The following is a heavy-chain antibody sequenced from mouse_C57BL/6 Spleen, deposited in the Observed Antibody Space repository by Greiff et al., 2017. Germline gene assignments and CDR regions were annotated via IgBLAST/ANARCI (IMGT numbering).Heavy chain of an antibody. J-gene: IGHJ3*01. CDR2: IDPETGGT. V-gene: IGHV1-15*01. CDR3: TRGLAAWFAY. CDR1: GYTFTDYE. Sequence: QVQLQQSGAELVRPGASVTLSCKASGYTFTDYEMHWVKQTPVHGLEWIGAIDPETGGTAYNQKFKGKAILTADKSSSTAYMELRSLTSEDSAVYYCTRGLAAWFAYWGQGTLVTVSA.